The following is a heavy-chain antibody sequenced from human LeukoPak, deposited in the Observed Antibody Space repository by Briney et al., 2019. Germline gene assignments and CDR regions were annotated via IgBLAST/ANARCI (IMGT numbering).Heavy chain of an antibody. D-gene: IGHD6-13*01. Sequence: SETLSLTCTASGGSISSYYWSWIRQPPGKGLEWIGYIYTSGSTNYNPSLKSRVTISVDTSKNQFSLKLSSVTAADTAVYYCARLHSSSWYWFDPWGQGTLVTVSS. CDR2: IYTSGST. CDR3: ARLHSSSWYWFDP. CDR1: GGSISSYY. V-gene: IGHV4-4*09. J-gene: IGHJ5*02.